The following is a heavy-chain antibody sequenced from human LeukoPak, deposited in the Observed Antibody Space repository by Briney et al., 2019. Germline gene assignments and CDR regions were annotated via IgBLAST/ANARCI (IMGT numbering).Heavy chain of an antibody. J-gene: IGHJ5*02. CDR1: GDSIGRMNYY. Sequence: SETLSPTCTISGDSIGRMNYYWGWIRQPPGKGLEWIVSMSYSGHTYYNPSLKSRVTTSIDTSKNQFSLKLSSVTAADTAVYYCARGGGVRFLEWLLYRHNRFDPWGQGTLVTVSS. CDR3: ARGGGVRFLEWLLYRHNRFDP. D-gene: IGHD3-3*01. CDR2: MSYSGHT. V-gene: IGHV4-39*07.